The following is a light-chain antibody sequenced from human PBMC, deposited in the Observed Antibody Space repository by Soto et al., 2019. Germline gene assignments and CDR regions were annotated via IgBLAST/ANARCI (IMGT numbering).Light chain of an antibody. V-gene: IGKV1-5*03. CDR3: QQDNSSPYT. CDR2: KAS. J-gene: IGKJ2*01. CDR1: QSMNNW. Sequence: DIQMTQSPSTLSASVGDRVTITCRASQSMNNWLAWYQQKPGKAPKLLIYKASTLQTGVPSRFCGSGSGTEVTLTISSLQPDDFSTYSCQQDNSSPYTFGQRTKQEIK.